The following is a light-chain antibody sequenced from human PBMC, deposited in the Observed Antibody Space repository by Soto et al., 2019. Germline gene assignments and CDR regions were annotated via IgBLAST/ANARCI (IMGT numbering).Light chain of an antibody. Sequence: EIVLTQSPGTLSLSPGERATLSCRASQSVSSNYLAWYQQKPGQAPRLLIYGASSRATGIPDRFSGSGSGTDFTHTISRLEPEDCAVYYCQQYGSSPQTFGQGTKLEIK. CDR2: GAS. CDR3: QQYGSSPQT. CDR1: QSVSSNY. V-gene: IGKV3-20*01. J-gene: IGKJ2*01.